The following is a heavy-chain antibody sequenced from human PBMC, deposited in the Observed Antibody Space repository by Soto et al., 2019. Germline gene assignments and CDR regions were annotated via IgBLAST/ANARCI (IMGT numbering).Heavy chain of an antibody. Sequence: QVQLVQSGAEVKNPGASVKVSCKVSGYTLTELSMHWVRQAPGEGLEWMGGFEPEDGETMYAQKFQGRVTIDEATSTDTGYMELSSLRSEDTADYYCPTAAGHYYYYRIDGWGQGTKGNGPS. CDR2: FEPEDGET. CDR1: GYTLTELS. J-gene: IGHJ6*01. CDR3: PTAAGHYYYYRIDG. D-gene: IGHD3-10*01. V-gene: IGHV1-24*01.